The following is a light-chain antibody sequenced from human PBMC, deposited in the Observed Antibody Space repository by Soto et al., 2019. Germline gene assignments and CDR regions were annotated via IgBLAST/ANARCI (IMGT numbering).Light chain of an antibody. CDR1: QTVFFNSNNKNY. CDR3: QQYFHSPPT. CDR2: WAS. J-gene: IGKJ4*01. V-gene: IGKV4-1*01. Sequence: DIVMTQSPDSLAVSLGERATINCKSSQTVFFNSNNKNYVVWYQQKPGQPPKLLISWASIRESGVPDRFSGSGSGTDFTLTISSLQAEDVAIYYCQQYFHSPPTFGGGTRVEI.